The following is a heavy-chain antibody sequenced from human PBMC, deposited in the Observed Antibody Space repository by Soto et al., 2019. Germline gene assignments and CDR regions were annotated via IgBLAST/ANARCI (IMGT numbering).Heavy chain of an antibody. CDR1: GFTFSSYS. V-gene: IGHV3-21*01. D-gene: IGHD1-26*01. J-gene: IGHJ4*02. CDR3: ARDKDPRNSGSYDY. Sequence: EVQLVESGGGLVKPGGSLRLSCAASGFTFSSYSMNRVRQAPGKGLEWVSSISSSSSYIYYADSVKGRFTISRDNAKNSLYLQMNSLRAEDTAVYYCARDKDPRNSGSYDYWGQGTLVTVSS. CDR2: ISSSSSYI.